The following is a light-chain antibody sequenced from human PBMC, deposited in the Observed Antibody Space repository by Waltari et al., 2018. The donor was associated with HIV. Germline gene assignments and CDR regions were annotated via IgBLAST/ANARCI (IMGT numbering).Light chain of an antibody. Sequence: AVTQPASVSGLPGRSTTISCTGDDSDFGLYNSVSWYQQHSGKPPRLILYDVDSRASGVSDRFSGSMSGNTASRTISGLRAEDECHYYCASFTDDNTAIFGGGTEVTVL. J-gene: IGLJ2*01. V-gene: IGLV2-14*03. CDR2: DVD. CDR1: DSDFGLYNS. CDR3: ASFTDDNTAI.